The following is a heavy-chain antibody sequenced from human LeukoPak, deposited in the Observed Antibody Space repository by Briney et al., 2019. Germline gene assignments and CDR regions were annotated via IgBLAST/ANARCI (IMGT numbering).Heavy chain of an antibody. D-gene: IGHD1-14*01. V-gene: IGHV3-21*01. CDR3: ARGTTSDY. J-gene: IGHJ4*02. Sequence: PGGSLRLSCAASGFSFSSYNMNWVRQDPGKGMEWVSLISSSSSVIYYVDSVKGRFTISRDNAKNSLYLQMNSLRAEDTAVYYCARGTTSDYWGQGTLVTVSS. CDR1: GFSFSSYN. CDR2: ISSSSSVI.